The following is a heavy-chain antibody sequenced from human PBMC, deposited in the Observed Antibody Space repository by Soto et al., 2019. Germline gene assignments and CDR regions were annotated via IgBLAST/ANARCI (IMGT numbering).Heavy chain of an antibody. CDR1: GYTFIGYY. Sequence: QVQLVQSGAEVKKPGASVKVSCKASGYTFIGYYIHWVRQAPGQRLEWMGRINPPSGDTTYAQKFQGRLTMTRDTSISTAYMELSSLRSDDTAVYYCGRDGVGATPLGWFDPWGQGSLVTVSS. D-gene: IGHD1-26*01. V-gene: IGHV1-2*06. CDR3: GRDGVGATPLGWFDP. J-gene: IGHJ5*02. CDR2: INPPSGDT.